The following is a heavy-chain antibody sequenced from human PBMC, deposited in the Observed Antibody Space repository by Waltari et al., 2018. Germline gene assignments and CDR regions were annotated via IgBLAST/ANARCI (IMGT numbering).Heavy chain of an antibody. V-gene: IGHV4-39*01. D-gene: IGHD6-13*01. J-gene: IGHJ6*02. CDR1: GGSISRSSYY. CDR2: IYYSGST. Sequence: QLQLQESGPGLVKPSETLSPTCTVSGGSISRSSYYWGWMPQPPGKGLEWIGSIYYSGSTYYNPSLKVRVTISVDTSKNQFSLKLSSVTAADTAVYYCAGRSSSSWYWDYYYGMDVWGQGTTVTVSS. CDR3: AGRSSSSWYWDYYYGMDV.